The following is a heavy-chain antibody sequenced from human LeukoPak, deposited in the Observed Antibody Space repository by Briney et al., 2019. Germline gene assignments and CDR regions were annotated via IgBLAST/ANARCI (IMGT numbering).Heavy chain of an antibody. D-gene: IGHD4-17*01. J-gene: IGHJ4*02. CDR1: GGSISSYY. V-gene: IGHV4-59*08. CDR2: IYYSGST. Sequence: SETLSLTCTVSGGSISSYYWSWIRQPPGKGLEWIGYIYYSGSTNYNPSLKSRVTISVDTSKNQFSLKLSSVTAADTAVYYCARGTTVVRWGAFDYWGQGTLVTVSS. CDR3: ARGTTVVRWGAFDY.